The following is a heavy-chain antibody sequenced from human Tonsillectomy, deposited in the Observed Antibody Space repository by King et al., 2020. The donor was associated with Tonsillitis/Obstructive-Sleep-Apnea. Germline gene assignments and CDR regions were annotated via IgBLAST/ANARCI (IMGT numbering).Heavy chain of an antibody. CDR3: ARDPLSNYDSSGYHYWYYFDY. CDR2: ISSSGSTI. J-gene: IGHJ4*02. CDR1: GFTFSSYE. D-gene: IGHD3-22*01. Sequence: VQLVESGGGLVQPGGSLRLSCAASGFTFSSYEMNWVRQAPGKGLEWVSYISSSGSTIYYADSVKGRFTISRDNAKNSLYLQMNSLRAEDTAVYYCARDPLSNYDSSGYHYWYYFDYWGQGTLVTVSS. V-gene: IGHV3-48*03.